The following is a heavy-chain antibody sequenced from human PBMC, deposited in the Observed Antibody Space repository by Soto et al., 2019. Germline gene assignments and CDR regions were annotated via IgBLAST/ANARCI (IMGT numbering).Heavy chain of an antibody. CDR3: ARDLNYEGDV. V-gene: IGHV3-48*03. D-gene: IGHD1-7*01. CDR2: ISSSGSTI. CDR1: GFTFSSYE. J-gene: IGHJ6*02. Sequence: PGGSLRLSCAASGFTFSSYEMNWVRPAPGKGLEWVSYISSSGSTIYYADSVKGRFTISRDNAKNSLYLQMNSLRAEDTAVYYCARDLNYEGDVWGQGTTVTVSS.